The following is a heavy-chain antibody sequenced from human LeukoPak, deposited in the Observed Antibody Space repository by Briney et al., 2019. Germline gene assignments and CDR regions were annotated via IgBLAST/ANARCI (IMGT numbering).Heavy chain of an antibody. D-gene: IGHD3-22*01. CDR2: ISYDGSNK. V-gene: IGHV3-30*03. CDR3: ARELYYYDSSGYFYY. Sequence: GGSLRLSCAASGFTFSSYGMHWVRQAPGKGLEWVAVISYDGSNKYYADSVKGRFTISRDNSKNTLYLQMNSLRAEDTAVYYCARELYYYDSSGYFYYWGQGTLVTVSS. J-gene: IGHJ4*02. CDR1: GFTFSSYG.